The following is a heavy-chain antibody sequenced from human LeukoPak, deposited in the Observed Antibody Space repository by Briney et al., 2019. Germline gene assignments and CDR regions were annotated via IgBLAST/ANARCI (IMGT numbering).Heavy chain of an antibody. CDR3: ARDLSAPPHLVTYYYYMDV. J-gene: IGHJ6*03. Sequence: GGSLRLSCVASGFSLSSYSMNWVRQAPGKGLEWVSYISSGSNTIDYADSVKGRFTISRDNAKSSLYLQMNSLRAEDTAVYYCARDLSAPPHLVTYYYYMDVWGKGATVTVSS. CDR1: GFSLSSYS. CDR2: ISSGSNTI. V-gene: IGHV3-48*01. D-gene: IGHD6-13*01.